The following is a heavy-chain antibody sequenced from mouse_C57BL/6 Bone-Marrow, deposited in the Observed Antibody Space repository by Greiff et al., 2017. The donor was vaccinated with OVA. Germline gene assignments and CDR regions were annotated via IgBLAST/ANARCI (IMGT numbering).Heavy chain of an antibody. CDR1: GYSITSGYY. V-gene: IGHV3-6*01. D-gene: IGHD1-1*01. CDR2: ISYDGSN. CDR3: ASYYYGSSYFAMDY. Sequence: EVKLMESGPGLVKPSQSLSLTCSVTGYSITSGYYWNWIRQFPGNKLEWMGYISYDGSNNYNPSLKNRISITRDTSKNQFFLKLNSVTTEDTATYYCASYYYGSSYFAMDYWGQGTSVTVSS. J-gene: IGHJ4*01.